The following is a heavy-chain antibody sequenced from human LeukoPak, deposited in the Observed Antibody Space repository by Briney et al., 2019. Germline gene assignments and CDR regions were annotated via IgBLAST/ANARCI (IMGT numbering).Heavy chain of an antibody. J-gene: IGHJ6*04. Sequence: GGSLRLSCAASGFTLSSYEMNWVRQALGKGLEWVSYISSSGSTIYYADSVKGRFTISRDNAKNSLYLQMNSLRAEDTAVYYRARDLYWYHYYYGMDVWGKGTTVTVSS. CDR3: ARDLYWYHYYYGMDV. D-gene: IGHD2-15*01. CDR2: ISSSGSTI. V-gene: IGHV3-48*03. CDR1: GFTLSSYE.